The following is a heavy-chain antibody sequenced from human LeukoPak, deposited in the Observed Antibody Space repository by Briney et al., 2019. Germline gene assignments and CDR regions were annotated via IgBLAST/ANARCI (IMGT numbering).Heavy chain of an antibody. D-gene: IGHD6-19*01. J-gene: IGHJ4*02. CDR2: IYHSGST. Sequence: SETLSLTCTVSGYSISSGYYWGWIRQPPGKGLEWIGSIYHSGSTYYNPSLKSRVTISVDTSKNQFSLKLSSVTAADTAVYYCARAAVAGNFDYWGQGTLVTVSS. V-gene: IGHV4-38-2*02. CDR1: GYSISSGYY. CDR3: ARAAVAGNFDY.